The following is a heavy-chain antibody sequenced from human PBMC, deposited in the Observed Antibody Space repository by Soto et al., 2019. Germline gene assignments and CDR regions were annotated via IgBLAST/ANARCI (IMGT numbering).Heavy chain of an antibody. CDR2: INPNSGGT. CDR3: AILGDIVVVPAAMSHYGMDV. V-gene: IGHV1-2*04. CDR1: GYTFTGYY. D-gene: IGHD2-2*01. Sequence: GASVNVSCKASGYTFTGYYMHWVRQAPGQGLEWMGWINPNSGGTNYAQKFQGWVTMTRDTSISTAYMELSRLRSDDTAVYYCAILGDIVVVPAAMSHYGMDVWGQGTTVTVSS. J-gene: IGHJ6*02.